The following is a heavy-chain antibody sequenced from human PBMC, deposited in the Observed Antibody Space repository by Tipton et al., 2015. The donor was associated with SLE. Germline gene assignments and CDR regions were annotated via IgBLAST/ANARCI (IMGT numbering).Heavy chain of an antibody. D-gene: IGHD6-13*01. CDR3: ASSSLIAAAGTIYYYYGMDV. Sequence: TLSLTCAVYGGFFSGYYWSWIRPPAGKGLEWIGRIYTSGSTNYNPSLRSRVTMSVDTSKNQFSLKLSSVTAADTAVYYCASSSLIAAAGTIYYYYGMDVWGQGTTVTVSS. V-gene: IGHV4-59*10. J-gene: IGHJ6*02. CDR2: IYTSGST. CDR1: GGFFSGYY.